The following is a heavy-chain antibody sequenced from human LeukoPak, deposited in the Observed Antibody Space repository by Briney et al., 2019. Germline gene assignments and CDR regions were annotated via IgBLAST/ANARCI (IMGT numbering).Heavy chain of an antibody. D-gene: IGHD5-18*01. V-gene: IGHV4-59*01. CDR2: IYYSGST. CDR1: GGSISSYY. Sequence: TSETLSLTCTVSGGSISSYYWSWIRQPPGKGLEWIGYIYYSGSTNYNPSLKSRVTISVDTSKNQFSLKLSSVTAADTAVYYCASGRIQLWTGGYFDYWGQGTLVTVSS. CDR3: ASGRIQLWTGGYFDY. J-gene: IGHJ4*02.